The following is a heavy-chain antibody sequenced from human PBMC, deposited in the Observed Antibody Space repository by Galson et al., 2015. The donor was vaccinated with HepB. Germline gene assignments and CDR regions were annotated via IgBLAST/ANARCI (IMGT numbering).Heavy chain of an antibody. CDR2: INAGNGNT. CDR1: GYTFTSYA. V-gene: IGHV1-3*01. D-gene: IGHD3-22*01. CDR3: ARLGGYYPNWYFDL. J-gene: IGHJ2*01. Sequence: SVKVSCKASGYTFTSYAMHWVRQAPGQRLEWMGWINAGNGNTKYSQKFQGRVTITRDTSASTAYMELSSLRSEDTAVYYCARLGGYYPNWYFDLWGRGTLVTVSS.